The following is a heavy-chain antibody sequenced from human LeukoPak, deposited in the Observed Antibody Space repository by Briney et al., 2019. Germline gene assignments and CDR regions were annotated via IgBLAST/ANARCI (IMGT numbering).Heavy chain of an antibody. CDR1: KFTFSDYW. D-gene: IGHD3-16*01. Sequence: GGSLRLSCAASKFTFSDYWMTWVRQAPGKGLEWVANIKQDGSEKYYVDSVKGRFTISRDNSKNTVSLQMNSLRGDDTAVYYCAKDDAWGRYKDWGQGTLVTVSS. CDR3: AKDDAWGRYKD. CDR2: IKQDGSEK. J-gene: IGHJ1*01. V-gene: IGHV3-7*03.